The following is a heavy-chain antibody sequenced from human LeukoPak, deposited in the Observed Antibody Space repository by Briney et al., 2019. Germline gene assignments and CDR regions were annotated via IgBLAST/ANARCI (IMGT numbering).Heavy chain of an antibody. D-gene: IGHD3-22*01. J-gene: IGHJ4*02. V-gene: IGHV4-34*01. CDR1: GVSFSGYY. CDR3: ARVSYDSSGYQDYFDY. CDR2: INHSGST. Sequence: SETLSLTCAVYGVSFSGYYWSWIRQPPGKGLEWIGEINHSGSTNYNPSLKSRVTISVDTSKNQFSLKLSSVTAADTAVYYCARVSYDSSGYQDYFDYWGQGTLDTVSS.